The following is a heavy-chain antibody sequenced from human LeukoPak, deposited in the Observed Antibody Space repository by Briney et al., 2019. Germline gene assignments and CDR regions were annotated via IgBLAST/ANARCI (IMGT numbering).Heavy chain of an antibody. V-gene: IGHV4-39*07. J-gene: IGHJ4*02. CDR3: ARDRTLPGSHFDY. CDR1: GGSISSSSYY. CDR2: IYYSGST. Sequence: SETLSLTCTVSGGSISSSSYYWGWIRQPPGKGLEWIGSIYYSGSTYYNPSLKSRVTISVDTSKNQFSLKLSSVTAADTAVYYCARDRTLPGSHFDYWGQGTLVTVSS. D-gene: IGHD1-14*01.